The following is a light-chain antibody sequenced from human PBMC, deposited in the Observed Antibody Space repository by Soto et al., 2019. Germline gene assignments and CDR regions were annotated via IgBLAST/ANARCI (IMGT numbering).Light chain of an antibody. CDR3: QQFNSYPIT. J-gene: IGKJ5*01. V-gene: IGKV1-13*02. CDR1: QDVRGA. CDR2: DVS. Sequence: AIQLTQSPSSLSASVGDRVTITCRASQDVRGALAWYQQKPGQAPKILIYDVSRLESGVPSRFSGSSSGTDFTLTISSLQPIDSATYYCQQFNSYPITFGQGTRLEIK.